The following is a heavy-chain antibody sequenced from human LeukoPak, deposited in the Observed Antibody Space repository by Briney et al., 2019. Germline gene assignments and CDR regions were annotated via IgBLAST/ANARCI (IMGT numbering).Heavy chain of an antibody. Sequence: ASVKVSCKASGYTFTSYGISWVRQAPGQGLEWMGWISAYNGNTNYAQKLQGRVTMTTDTSTSTAYMELRSLRSDDTAVYYCARVRVRRYSSSWYPFDYWGQGTLVTVSS. V-gene: IGHV1-18*01. CDR1: GYTFTSYG. J-gene: IGHJ4*02. CDR3: ARVRVRRYSSSWYPFDY. D-gene: IGHD6-13*01. CDR2: ISAYNGNT.